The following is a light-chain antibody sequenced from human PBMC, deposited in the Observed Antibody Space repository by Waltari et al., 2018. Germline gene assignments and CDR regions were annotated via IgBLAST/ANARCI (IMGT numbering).Light chain of an antibody. CDR1: SGHSTNV. CDR3: QTGGQGTWV. CDR2: VNRDGSH. V-gene: IGLV4-69*01. J-gene: IGLJ3*02. Sequence: QLVLTQSPSASASLGASVKLTCTLSSGHSTNVIAWLQKRPERGPRYLMKVNRDGSHNKGDEIPERFSGSSSGAEHDLTISSLQSEDEADYYCQTGGQGTWVFGGGTKLTVL.